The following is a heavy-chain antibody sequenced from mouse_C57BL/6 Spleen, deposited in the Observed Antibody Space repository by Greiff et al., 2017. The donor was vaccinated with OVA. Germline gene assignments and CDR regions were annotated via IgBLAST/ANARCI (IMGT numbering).Heavy chain of an antibody. Sequence: EVQLVESGGGLVQPGGSLSLSCAASGFTFTDYYMSWVRQPPGKALEWLGFIRNKANGYTTEYSASVKGRFTISRDNSQSILYLQMHALRAEDSATYYCARSTVVPYYFDYWGQGTTLTVSS. CDR2: IRNKANGYTT. CDR3: ARSTVVPYYFDY. J-gene: IGHJ2*01. D-gene: IGHD1-1*01. V-gene: IGHV7-3*01. CDR1: GFTFTDYY.